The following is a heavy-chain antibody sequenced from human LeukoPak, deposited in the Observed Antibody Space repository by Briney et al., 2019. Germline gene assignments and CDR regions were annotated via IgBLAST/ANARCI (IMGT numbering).Heavy chain of an antibody. CDR3: AKDPPGRWAYYFDY. CDR2: INHNAGT. D-gene: IGHD1-26*01. CDR1: GGSFSGYF. Sequence: SETLSLTCAVYGGSFSGYFWTWIRQPPGKGLEWIGEINHNAGTNYNPALKSRVTISTDTSKNQFSLKVSSVTAADTAVYHCAKDPPGRWAYYFDYWGQGTLVTVSS. J-gene: IGHJ4*02. V-gene: IGHV4-34*01.